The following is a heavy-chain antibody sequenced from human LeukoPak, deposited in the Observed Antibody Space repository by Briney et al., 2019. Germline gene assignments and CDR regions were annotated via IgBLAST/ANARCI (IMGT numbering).Heavy chain of an antibody. V-gene: IGHV4-61*08. CDR2: IYYSGST. Sequence: SETLSLTCAVSGGSISSGGYSWSWIRQPPGKGLEWIGYIYYSGSTNYNPSLKSRVTISVDTSKNQFSLKLSSVTAADTAVYYCARVKGFRGWFDPWGQGTLVTVSS. CDR3: ARVKGFRGWFDP. CDR1: GGSISSGGYS. J-gene: IGHJ5*02.